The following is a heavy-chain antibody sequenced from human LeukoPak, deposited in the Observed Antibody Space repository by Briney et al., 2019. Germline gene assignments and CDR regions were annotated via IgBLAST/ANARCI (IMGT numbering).Heavy chain of an antibody. CDR2: IYYSGTT. Sequence: SETLSLTCTVSGGSISSHYWSWIRRPPGKELRGMGYIYYSGTTNYNPSLKSRVTISVDTSKNQFSLKLSSVTAADTAVYYCARGFYYDSSGYYYGTPNWFDPGGQGTLVTVSS. J-gene: IGHJ5*02. CDR1: GGSISSHY. V-gene: IGHV4-59*11. D-gene: IGHD3-22*01. CDR3: ARGFYYDSSGYYYGTPNWFDP.